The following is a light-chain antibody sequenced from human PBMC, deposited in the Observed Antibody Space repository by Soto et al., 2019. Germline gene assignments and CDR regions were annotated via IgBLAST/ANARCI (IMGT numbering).Light chain of an antibody. Sequence: DIQMTQSPSFVSASVGDRVTITCRASQSISSWLTWYQQKPGTAPKLLIYAASSLQSGVPSRFSGSGSGTDFTLTISRLQPEDFATYYCQQANSFPPTFGQGTKLEIK. CDR3: QQANSFPPT. V-gene: IGKV1-12*01. CDR1: QSISSW. CDR2: AAS. J-gene: IGKJ2*01.